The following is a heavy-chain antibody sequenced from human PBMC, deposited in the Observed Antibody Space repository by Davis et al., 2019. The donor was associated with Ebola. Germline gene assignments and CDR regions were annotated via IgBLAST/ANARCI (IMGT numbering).Heavy chain of an antibody. D-gene: IGHD4/OR15-4a*01. CDR1: GFTFSNYG. V-gene: IGHV3-30*18. CDR2: ISYDGSDK. J-gene: IGHJ4*02. Sequence: GGSLRLSCAASGFTFSNYGMHWVRQAPGKGLEWVAVISYDGSDKYYADSVKGRFTISRDNSKNTLYMQMNSLRAEDTAVYYCAKAGHCANYCSFDSWGQGTLVTVSS. CDR3: AKAGHCANYCSFDS.